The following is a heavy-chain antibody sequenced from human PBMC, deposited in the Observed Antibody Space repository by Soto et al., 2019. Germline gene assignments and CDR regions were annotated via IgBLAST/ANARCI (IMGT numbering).Heavy chain of an antibody. D-gene: IGHD2-2*01. Sequence: EVELVESGGGLVQPGGSLRLSCAASGFTFSSNGMNWVRQAPGKGLEWVAFISIGSSSINYADSVRGRFTISRDNAKNTLYLQMNSLRDDNTAVDYCARDWGVYASDVRAHIPQLDYWGQGTLVTVSS. CDR3: ARDWGVYASDVRAHIPQLDY. CDR2: ISIGSSSI. CDR1: GFTFSSNG. V-gene: IGHV3-48*02. J-gene: IGHJ4*02.